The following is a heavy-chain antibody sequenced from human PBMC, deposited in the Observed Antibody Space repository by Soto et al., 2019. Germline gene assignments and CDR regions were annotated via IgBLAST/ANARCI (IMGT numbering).Heavy chain of an antibody. CDR1: GFTFSSYA. CDR3: AKTPDYYDSSGYYSIFDY. CDR2: ISGSGGST. D-gene: IGHD3-22*01. Sequence: GGSLRLSCAASGFTFSSYAMSWVRQAPGKGLEWVSAISGSGGSTYYADSVKVRFTISRDNSKNTLYLQMNSLRAEDTAVYYCAKTPDYYDSSGYYSIFDYWGQGTLVTVSS. V-gene: IGHV3-23*01. J-gene: IGHJ4*02.